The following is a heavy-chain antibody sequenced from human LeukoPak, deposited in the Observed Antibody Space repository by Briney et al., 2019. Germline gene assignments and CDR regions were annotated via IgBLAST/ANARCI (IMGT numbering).Heavy chain of an antibody. CDR3: ARGGRYDILTGYYKW. V-gene: IGHV3-7*03. CDR1: GFTFSSYW. CDR2: IKQDGSEK. J-gene: IGHJ4*02. Sequence: QAGGSLRLSCAASGFTFSSYWMSWVRQAPGKGLEWLANIKQDGSEKYYVDSVKGRFTISRDNAKNSLYLQMNSLRAEDTAVYYCARGGRYDILTGYYKWWGQGTLVTVSS. D-gene: IGHD3-9*01.